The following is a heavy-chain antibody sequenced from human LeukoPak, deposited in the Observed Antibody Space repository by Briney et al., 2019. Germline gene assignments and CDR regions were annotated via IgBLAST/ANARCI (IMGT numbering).Heavy chain of an antibody. CDR2: IYSGDIT. CDR3: ARGSGYSYGFPDY. D-gene: IGHD5-18*01. CDR1: GFTFSSYK. V-gene: IGHV3-53*01. J-gene: IGHJ4*02. Sequence: GGSLRLSCAASGFTFSSYKMNWVRQAPGKGLEWVSVIYSGDITYYTDSVKGRFTISRDNSKNTLYLQMNSLRAEDTAVYYCARGSGYSYGFPDYWGQGTLVTVSS.